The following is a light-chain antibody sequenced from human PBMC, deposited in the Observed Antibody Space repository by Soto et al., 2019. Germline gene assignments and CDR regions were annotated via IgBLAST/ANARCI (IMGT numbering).Light chain of an antibody. CDR3: QKYGSSPRT. CDR2: GAS. J-gene: IGKJ1*01. CDR1: QSVSSNF. V-gene: IGKV3-20*01. Sequence: EIVLTQYPGPLSLSPGERATLACRASQSVSSNFLAWYQQKPGQAPRLLIYGASNRATGLPDRFSGSGSGTDFTLTITRLEPEDFAVYFCQKYGSSPRTFGQGTKVEIK.